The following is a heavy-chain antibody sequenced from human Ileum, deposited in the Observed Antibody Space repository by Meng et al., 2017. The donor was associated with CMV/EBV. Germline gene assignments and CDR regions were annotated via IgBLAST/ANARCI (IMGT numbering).Heavy chain of an antibody. CDR3: AAESMVPVSGYFYYVMDG. Sequence: SETLSLTCTVSGASLSSANYYWTWVRQLPGKGLEWIGYISYNGKTNYNPSLKSRVTITGDASKNQFSLNLNSVTAADTALYYCAAESMVPVSGYFYYVMDGWGQGTTVTVSS. V-gene: IGHV4-61*01. D-gene: IGHD1-26*01. CDR1: GASLSSANYY. J-gene: IGHJ6*02. CDR2: ISYNGKT.